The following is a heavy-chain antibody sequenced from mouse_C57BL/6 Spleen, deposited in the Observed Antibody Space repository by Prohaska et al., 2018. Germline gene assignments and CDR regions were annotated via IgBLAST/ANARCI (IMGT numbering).Heavy chain of an antibody. V-gene: IGHV1-50*01. J-gene: IGHJ1*03. Sequence: YWMQWVKQRPGQGLEWIGEIDPSDSYTNYNQKFKGNATLTVDTSSSTAYMQLSSLTSEDSAVYDCARPYYGSSYVPRYFEVWGTGTTVTVSS. CDR3: ARPYYGSSYVPRYFEV. CDR1: YW. CDR2: IDPSDSYT. D-gene: IGHD1-1*01.